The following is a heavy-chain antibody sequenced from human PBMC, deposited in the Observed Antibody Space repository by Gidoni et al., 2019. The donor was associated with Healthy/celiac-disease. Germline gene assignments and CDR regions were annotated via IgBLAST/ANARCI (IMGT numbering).Heavy chain of an antibody. V-gene: IGHV4-4*07. J-gene: IGHJ4*02. D-gene: IGHD3-22*01. CDR3: ARDLGYYDSSGYSYYFDY. CDR2: IYTSGST. Sequence: QVQLQESRPGLVKPSKTLSLTCTVSGVSIRSIYCSWIRQPAGKGLEWIGRIYTSGSTNDHPSIKSRVTMSVDTSKNQFSLKLSSVTAADTAVYYCARDLGYYDSSGYSYYFDYWGQGTLVTVSS. CDR1: GVSIRSIY.